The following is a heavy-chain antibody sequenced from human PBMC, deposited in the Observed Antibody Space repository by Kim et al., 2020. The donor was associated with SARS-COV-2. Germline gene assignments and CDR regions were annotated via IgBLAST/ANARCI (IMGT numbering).Heavy chain of an antibody. CDR1: GFTVSSNY. V-gene: IGHV3-53*01. CDR3: ARDPHGFGADY. J-gene: IGHJ4*02. D-gene: IGHD3-10*01. CDR2: IYSGGST. Sequence: LSLTCAASGFTVSSNYMSWVRQAPGKGLEWVSVIYSGGSTYYADSVKGRFTISRDNSKNTLYLQMNSLRAEDTAVYYCARDPHGFGADYWGQGTLVTVSS.